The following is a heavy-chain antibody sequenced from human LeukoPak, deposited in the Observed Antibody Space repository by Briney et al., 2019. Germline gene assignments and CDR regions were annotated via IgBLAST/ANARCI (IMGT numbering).Heavy chain of an antibody. D-gene: IGHD1-26*01. CDR3: ARAPWGVGATPPY. CDR2: ISYDRSNK. Sequence: PGRSLRLSCAASGFIFSTHSMFWVRQAPGKGLEWVAVISYDRSNKNYADSVKGRFTISRDNSKNTLYLQMDSLRTDDTAMYYCARAPWGVGATPPYWGQGTLVTVSS. V-gene: IGHV3-30-3*01. CDR1: GFIFSTHS. J-gene: IGHJ4*02.